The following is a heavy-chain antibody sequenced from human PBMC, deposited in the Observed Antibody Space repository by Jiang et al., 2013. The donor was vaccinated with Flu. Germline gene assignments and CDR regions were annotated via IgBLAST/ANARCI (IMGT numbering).Heavy chain of an antibody. D-gene: IGHD5-24*01. CDR1: GGSFSGYY. Sequence: ALLKPSETLSLTCAVYGGSFSGYYWSWIRQPPGKGLEWIGEINHSGSTNYNPSLKSRVTISVDTSKNQFSLKLSSVTAADTAVYYCARSKKMATILWYFDLWGRGTLVTVSS. CDR2: INHSGST. CDR3: ARSKKMATILWYFDL. J-gene: IGHJ2*01. V-gene: IGHV4-34*01.